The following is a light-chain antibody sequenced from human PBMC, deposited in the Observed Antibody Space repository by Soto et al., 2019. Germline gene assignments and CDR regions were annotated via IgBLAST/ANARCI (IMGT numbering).Light chain of an antibody. CDR1: SSDVGGYNY. V-gene: IGLV2-14*01. CDR3: NSKGTGLTDV. J-gene: IGLJ1*01. CDR2: EVS. Sequence: QSALTQPASVSGSPGQSITISCTGTSSDVGGYNYVSWYQQYPGKVPKLMIYEVSNRPAGVSNRFSGSKSGNTASLTISGLQAEDEADYYCNSKGTGLTDVFGTGTKLTVL.